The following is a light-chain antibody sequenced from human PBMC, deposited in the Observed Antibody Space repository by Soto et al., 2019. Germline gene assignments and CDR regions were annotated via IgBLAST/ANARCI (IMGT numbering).Light chain of an antibody. J-gene: IGKJ2*01. CDR1: QSVLFTSNNKNY. CDR2: WAS. CDR3: QQYYTSPYN. V-gene: IGKV4-1*01. Sequence: DIVMTQSPDSLAVSLGERATINCKSSQSVLFTSNNKNYLAWYQQKPGQPPQLLIYWASTRESGVPDRFSGSGSGTDFTLTISSLQAEDVAVYYCQQYYTSPYNFGQGTKLEIK.